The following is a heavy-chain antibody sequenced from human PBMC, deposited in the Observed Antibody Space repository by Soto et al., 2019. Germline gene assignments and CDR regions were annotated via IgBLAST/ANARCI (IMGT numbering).Heavy chain of an antibody. CDR2: FDPEDGET. CDR1: GYTLTELS. D-gene: IGHD4-17*01. J-gene: IGHJ4*02. V-gene: IGHV1-24*01. Sequence: ASVKVSCKVSGYTLTELSMHWVRQAPGKGLEWMGGFDPEDGETIYAQRFQGRVTMTTDTSTSTAYMELRSLRSDDTAVYYCARDGAPGFAVTTDYWGQGTLVTVSS. CDR3: ARDGAPGFAVTTDY.